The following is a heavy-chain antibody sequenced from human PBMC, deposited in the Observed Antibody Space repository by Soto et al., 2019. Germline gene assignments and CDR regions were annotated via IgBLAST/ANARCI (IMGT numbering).Heavy chain of an antibody. Sequence: QVLLMQSGPEVKKPGASVKVSCKASGYTFHNYGISWVRQVPGQGLERMGWISGENGNTNYAPKSEGRVTVTRDTTTATAYMELRSLRSDDTAIYYCARGSESFDLWGQGTLVTVSS. CDR3: ARGSESFDL. CDR2: ISGENGNT. D-gene: IGHD1-26*01. CDR1: GYTFHNYG. V-gene: IGHV1-18*01. J-gene: IGHJ4*02.